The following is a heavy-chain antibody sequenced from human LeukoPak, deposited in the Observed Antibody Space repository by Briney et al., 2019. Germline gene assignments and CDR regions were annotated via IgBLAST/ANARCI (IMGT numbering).Heavy chain of an antibody. CDR1: GFTFSDYA. J-gene: IGHJ4*02. V-gene: IGHV3-30-3*01. D-gene: IGHD1-7*01. CDR3: ARDYWWNYDY. CDR2: ISKDGSDK. Sequence: GGSLRLSCAASGFTFSDYAMHWVRQAPGKGLEWVAVISKDGSDKYYLGSARGRFTISRDNSKNTIYLQMDSLRAEDTAIYYCARDYWWNYDYWGQGTLVTVSS.